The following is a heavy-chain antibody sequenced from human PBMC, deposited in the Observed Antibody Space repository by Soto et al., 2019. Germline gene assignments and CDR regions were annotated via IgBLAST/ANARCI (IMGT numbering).Heavy chain of an antibody. CDR2: IIPILGIA. Sequence: ASVKVSCKASGGTFSSYTISWVRQAPGQGLEWMGRIIPILGIANYAQKFQGRVTITADKSTSTAYMELSSLRSEDTAVYYCARDLREIYYGSGSSPQNYYYYYYMDVWGKGTTVTVSS. V-gene: IGHV1-69*04. CDR3: ARDLREIYYGSGSSPQNYYYYYYMDV. J-gene: IGHJ6*03. CDR1: GGTFSSYT. D-gene: IGHD3-10*01.